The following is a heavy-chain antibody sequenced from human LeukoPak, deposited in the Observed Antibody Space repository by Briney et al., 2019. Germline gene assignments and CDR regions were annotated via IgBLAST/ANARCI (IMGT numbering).Heavy chain of an antibody. D-gene: IGHD1-26*01. CDR1: GFTFSSYA. Sequence: GGSLRLSCAASGFTFSSYAMHWVRQAPGKGLQYVSAISSNGGSTYYANSLKGRFTISRDNSKNTLYLQMGSLRAEDMAVYYCARRGSYYGDSMDYWGQGTLVTVS. V-gene: IGHV3-64*01. CDR3: ARRGSYYGDSMDY. J-gene: IGHJ4*02. CDR2: ISSNGGST.